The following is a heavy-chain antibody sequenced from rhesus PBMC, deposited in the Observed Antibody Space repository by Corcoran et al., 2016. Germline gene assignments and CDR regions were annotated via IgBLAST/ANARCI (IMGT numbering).Heavy chain of an antibody. CDR2: ICGSGGST. CDR3: ARGIAAAGTFDY. D-gene: IGHD6-25*01. Sequence: QLQLQESGPGLVKPSETLSLTCAVSGGSISSSNWWRWIRRPPGKGLEWIGRICGSGGSTSYNPSLKSRVTISTDTSKNQFSLKLSSVTAADTAVYYCARGIAAAGTFDYWGQGVLVTVSS. J-gene: IGHJ4*01. V-gene: IGHV4-57*01. CDR1: GGSISSSNW.